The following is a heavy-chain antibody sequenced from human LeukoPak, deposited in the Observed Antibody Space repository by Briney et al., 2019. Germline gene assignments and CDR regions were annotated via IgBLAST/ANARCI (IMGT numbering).Heavy chain of an antibody. CDR1: GGSISSSSYY. CDR3: ARGSSIAAAGTGYFDY. V-gene: IGHV4-39*07. J-gene: IGHJ4*02. CDR2: TYYSGST. Sequence: SETLSLTCTVSGGSISSSSYYWGWIRQPPGKGLEWIGSTYYSGSTYYNPSLKSRVTISVDTSKNQFSLKLSSVTAADTAVYYCARGSSIAAAGTGYFDYWGQGTLVTVSS. D-gene: IGHD6-13*01.